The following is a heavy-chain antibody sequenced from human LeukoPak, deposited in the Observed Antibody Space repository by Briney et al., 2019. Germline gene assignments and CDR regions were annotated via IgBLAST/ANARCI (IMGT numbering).Heavy chain of an antibody. V-gene: IGHV1-18*04. J-gene: IGHJ5*02. CDR3: ARDSDYSGNGNGDWFDP. Sequence: ASVEVSCKASGFRFSSFGVSWVRQAPGQGLEWMGWISNYFGVTHYAEKFEDRVTMTVDTSTTTVYMELRSLKYDDTAIYYCARDSDYSGNGNGDWFDPWGQGTVVTVSS. CDR1: GFRFSSFG. D-gene: IGHD1-26*01. CDR2: ISNYFGVT.